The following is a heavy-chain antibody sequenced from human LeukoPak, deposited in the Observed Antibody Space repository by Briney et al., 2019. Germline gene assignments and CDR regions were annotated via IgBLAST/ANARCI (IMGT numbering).Heavy chain of an antibody. Sequence: GASVKVSCKASGYTFTGYYMHWVRQAPGQGLEWMGWINPNSGGTNYAQKFQGWVTMTRDTSISTAYMELSRLRSDDTAVYYCARGGVDTAMVKGPFEYWGQGTLVTVSS. V-gene: IGHV1-2*04. CDR2: INPNSGGT. D-gene: IGHD5-18*01. J-gene: IGHJ4*02. CDR1: GYTFTGYY. CDR3: ARGGVDTAMVKGPFEY.